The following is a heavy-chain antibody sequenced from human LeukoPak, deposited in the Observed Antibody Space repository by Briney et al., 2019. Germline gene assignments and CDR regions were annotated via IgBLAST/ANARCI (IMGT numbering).Heavy chain of an antibody. J-gene: IGHJ6*03. CDR1: GGTFSSYA. D-gene: IGHD3-3*01. CDR3: ARARSITIFGVVITEHSMDV. Sequence: ASVKVSCKASGGTFSSYAISWVRQAPGQGLEWMGGIIPIFGTANYAQKFQGRVTITTDESTSTAYMELSSLRSEDTAVYYCARARSITIFGVVITEHSMDVWGKGTTVTVSS. V-gene: IGHV1-69*05. CDR2: IIPIFGTA.